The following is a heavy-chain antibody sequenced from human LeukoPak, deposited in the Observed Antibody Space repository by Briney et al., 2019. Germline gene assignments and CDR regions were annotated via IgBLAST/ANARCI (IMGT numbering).Heavy chain of an antibody. J-gene: IGHJ4*02. CDR2: INPSGGST. D-gene: IGHD3-10*01. CDR1: GYTFTRYY. V-gene: IGHV1-46*04. Sequence: ASVKVSCKGSGYTFTRYYIHWVRQAPGQGLEWLGIINPSGGSTTYAQKLQGRVTMTRDMSTSTVYMELSSLRAEDTAVYYCVRVGIWFTLTFDYWGQGTLVTVSS. CDR3: VRVGIWFTLTFDY.